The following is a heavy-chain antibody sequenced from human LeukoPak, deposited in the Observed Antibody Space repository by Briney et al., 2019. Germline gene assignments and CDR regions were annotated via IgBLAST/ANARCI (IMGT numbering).Heavy chain of an antibody. V-gene: IGHV3-30*18. Sequence: GGSLRLSCAASGFTFSNYGIHWVRQAPGKGLEWVAVISNDGSNKYYADSVKGRFTISRDNSENTLYLQMNSLRAEDTAVYYCAKETGRWELEWGQGTLVTVPS. CDR3: AKETGRWELE. J-gene: IGHJ4*02. CDR2: ISNDGSNK. D-gene: IGHD1-26*01. CDR1: GFTFSNYG.